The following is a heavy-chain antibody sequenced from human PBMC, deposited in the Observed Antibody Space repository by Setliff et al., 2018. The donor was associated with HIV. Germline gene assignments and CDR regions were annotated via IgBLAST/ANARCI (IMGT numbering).Heavy chain of an antibody. J-gene: IGHJ4*02. CDR1: GGHVRDTSYY. Sequence: SETMSLTCTVSGGHVRDTSYYWGWIRKPPGKGLEWLANVYYSGGTYYNPSLNSRVTISVDTSRNQFSLKLTSVTAADTALYFCARLGDSGYDFRGYFDYWGQGKLVTVSS. D-gene: IGHD5-12*01. CDR2: VYYSGGT. CDR3: ARLGDSGYDFRGYFDY. V-gene: IGHV4-39*01.